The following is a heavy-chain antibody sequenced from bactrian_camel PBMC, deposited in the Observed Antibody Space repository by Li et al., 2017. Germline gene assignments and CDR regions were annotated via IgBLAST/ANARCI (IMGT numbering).Heavy chain of an antibody. CDR3: VTALGDWFAEYAY. V-gene: IGHV3S40*01. D-gene: IGHD1*01. Sequence: VQLVESGGDLVQPGGSLRLSCTGSGFSFSTHYMSWIRQAPGKGLEWVGLINSSGGSTLYADSVKGRFTISRDNAKNTLYLQTNSLKSEDTALYFCVTALGDWFAEYAYWGQGTHVTVS. CDR2: INSSGGST. J-gene: IGHJ4*01. CDR1: GFSFSTHY.